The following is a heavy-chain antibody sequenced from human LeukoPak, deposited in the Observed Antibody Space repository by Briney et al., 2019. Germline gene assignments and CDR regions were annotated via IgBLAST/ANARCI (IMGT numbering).Heavy chain of an antibody. J-gene: IGHJ4*02. CDR1: GYTFTDYY. D-gene: IGHD3-9*01. CDR3: ARVKDHYDILTGYYLAVFDY. CDR2: INLNSGGT. V-gene: IGHV1-2*02. Sequence: ASVKVSCKASGYTFTDYYMHWVRQAPGQGLEWMGWINLNSGGTNYAQKFQGRVTMTRDTSINTAYMELSRLRSDDTAVYYCARVKDHYDILTGYYLAVFDYWGQGTLVTVSS.